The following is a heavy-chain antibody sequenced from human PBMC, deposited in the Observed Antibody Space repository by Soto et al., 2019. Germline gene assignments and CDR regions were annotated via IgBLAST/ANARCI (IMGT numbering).Heavy chain of an antibody. Sequence: EVQLVESGGGLVQPGGSLRLSCAASGFTVSSNYMSWVRQAPGKGLEWVSVVYIGGNTYYAESVEDRFTISRDNFKNMLYLQMNGLRSGATAVYYCAGSGGGGFDYWGQGTLVTVSS. J-gene: IGHJ4*02. D-gene: IGHD3-10*01. V-gene: IGHV3-66*01. CDR2: VYIGGNT. CDR3: AGSGGGGFDY. CDR1: GFTVSSNY.